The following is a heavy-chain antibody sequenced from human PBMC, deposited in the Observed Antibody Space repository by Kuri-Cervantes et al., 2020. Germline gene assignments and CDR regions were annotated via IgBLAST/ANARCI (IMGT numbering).Heavy chain of an antibody. CDR2: ISWNSGSI. CDR1: GFTFSSYW. CDR3: AKSSSWRNYYYGMDV. V-gene: IGHV3-9*01. D-gene: IGHD6-13*01. Sequence: GGSLRLSCAASGFTFSSYWMHWVRQAPGKGLVWVSGISWNSGSIGYADSVKGRFTISRDNAKNSLYLQMNSLRAEDTALYYCAKSSSWRNYYYGMDVWGQGTTVTVSS. J-gene: IGHJ6*02.